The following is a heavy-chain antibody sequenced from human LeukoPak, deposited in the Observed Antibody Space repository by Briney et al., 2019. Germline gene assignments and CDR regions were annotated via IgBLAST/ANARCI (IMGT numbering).Heavy chain of an antibody. CDR1: GFTFSSYA. D-gene: IGHD3-3*01. J-gene: IGHJ6*02. CDR2: ISGSGGST. Sequence: PGGSLRLSCAASGFTFSSYAMSWVRQAPGKGLEWVSAISGSGGSTYYADSVKGRFTISRGNSKNTLYLQMNSLRAEDTAVYYCAKDLGLEWFPDYYYYGMDVWGQGTTVTVSS. CDR3: AKDLGLEWFPDYYYYGMDV. V-gene: IGHV3-23*01.